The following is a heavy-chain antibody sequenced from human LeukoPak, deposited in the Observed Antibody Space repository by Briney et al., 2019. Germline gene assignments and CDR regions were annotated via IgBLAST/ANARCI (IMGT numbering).Heavy chain of an antibody. CDR1: GYTFTSYD. CDR2: MSPKSGNT. V-gene: IGHV1-8*01. J-gene: IGHJ4*02. D-gene: IGHD7-27*01. Sequence: ASVKVSCKASGYTFTSYDINWVRQATGHGFEWMGWMSPKSGNTGCAQNFQGRVTMTRDTSISTAYMELSSLRSEDTAVYYCVGGAPNWGFDYWGQGTLVTVSS. CDR3: VGGAPNWGFDY.